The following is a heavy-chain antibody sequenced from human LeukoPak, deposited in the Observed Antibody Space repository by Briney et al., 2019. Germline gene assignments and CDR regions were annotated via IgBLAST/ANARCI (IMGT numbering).Heavy chain of an antibody. CDR2: IYTTGTN. D-gene: IGHD3-3*01. Sequence: PSETLSLTCTVSGGSFSSYYWSWIRQPPGKGLEWIGYIYTTGTNSYNPSLKSRVTISLDTSKNQFSLQLSSVTAADTAVYYCARERYDFWSFDYWGQGTLVTFSS. CDR3: ARERYDFWSFDY. CDR1: GGSFSSYY. V-gene: IGHV4-4*09. J-gene: IGHJ4*02.